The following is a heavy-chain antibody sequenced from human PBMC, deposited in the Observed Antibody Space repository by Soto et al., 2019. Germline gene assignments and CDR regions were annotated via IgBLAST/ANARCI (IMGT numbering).Heavy chain of an antibody. CDR1: GFTFSSYA. J-gene: IGHJ5*02. V-gene: IGHV3-23*01. D-gene: IGHD2-15*01. Sequence: GGSLRLSCAASGFTFSSYALSWVRQAPGKGLEWVSAISEGGTITFYADSVKGRFTISRANSKNTLFLQMNSLRAEDTAVYFVVLRLGCSGVGCSAGPVSWGQGTLVTVSS. CDR3: VLRLGCSGVGCSAGPVS. CDR2: ISEGGTIT.